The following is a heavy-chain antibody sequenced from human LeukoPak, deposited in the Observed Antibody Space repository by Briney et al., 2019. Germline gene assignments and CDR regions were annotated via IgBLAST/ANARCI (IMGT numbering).Heavy chain of an antibody. Sequence: SETLSLTCTVSGGSISSYYWSWIRQPPGKGLEWIGYIYYSGSTNYNPSLKSRVTISVDTSKNQFSLKLSSVTAADTAVYYCARDRPYDYVWGSSDAGAFDIWGQGTMVTVSS. CDR3: ARDRPYDYVWGSSDAGAFDI. J-gene: IGHJ3*02. CDR1: GGSISSYY. D-gene: IGHD3-16*01. CDR2: IYYSGST. V-gene: IGHV4-59*01.